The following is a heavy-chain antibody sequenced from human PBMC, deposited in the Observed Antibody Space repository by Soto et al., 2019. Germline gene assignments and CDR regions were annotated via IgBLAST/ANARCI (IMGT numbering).Heavy chain of an antibody. CDR2: ITGSGGST. CDR1: GFTFSSYA. Sequence: EVQLLESGGGLVQPGGSLRLSCAASGFTFSSYAMSWVRQAPGKGLEWVSGITGSGGSTYYADSVKGRFTISRDNFKNMLYLQMNSLRDEDTAVYYCAKTSDDTSGYYHENLRFDYWGQGTLVTVSS. V-gene: IGHV3-23*01. J-gene: IGHJ4*02. CDR3: AKTSDDTSGYYHENLRFDY. D-gene: IGHD3-22*01.